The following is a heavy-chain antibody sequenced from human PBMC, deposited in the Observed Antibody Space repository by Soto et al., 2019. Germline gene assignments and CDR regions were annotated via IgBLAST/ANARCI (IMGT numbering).Heavy chain of an antibody. CDR3: ARDNMVYAQGAFDI. Sequence: GGSLRLSCAASGFTFSSYSMNWVRQAPGKGLEWVSYISSSSSTIYYADSVKGRFTISRDNAKNSLYLQMNSLRAEDTAVYYCARDNMVYAQGAFDIWGQGTMVTVSS. D-gene: IGHD2-8*01. J-gene: IGHJ3*02. CDR2: ISSSSSTI. CDR1: GFTFSSYS. V-gene: IGHV3-48*01.